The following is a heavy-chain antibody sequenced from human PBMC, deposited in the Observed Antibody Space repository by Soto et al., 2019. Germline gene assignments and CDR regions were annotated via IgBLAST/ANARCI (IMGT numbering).Heavy chain of an antibody. V-gene: IGHV3-30*18. CDR2: TSYDGTNK. J-gene: IGHJ6*02. D-gene: IGHD2-15*01. CDR1: VFTFITHG. Sequence: GWSLRLSCEFSVFTFITHGMHWVRQAPGKGLEWVAGTSYDGTNKYYARSVQGRFTISRENSMKTLYLQMNSLRTEDTAVYYCAKDLSGARWYYDALDVWGQGTTVTV. CDR3: AKDLSGARWYYDALDV.